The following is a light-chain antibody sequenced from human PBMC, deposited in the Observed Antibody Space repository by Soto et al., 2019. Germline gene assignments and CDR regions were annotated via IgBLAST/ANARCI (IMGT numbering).Light chain of an antibody. CDR2: KAS. CDR3: QQYNSYSEA. J-gene: IGKJ1*01. CDR1: QSISSW. V-gene: IGKV1-5*03. Sequence: DIQITQSPSTLSAPVGDRVTITCRASQSISSWLAWYQQKPGKAPKLLIYKASTLTSGVPSRFSGSGSGTEFTLTISSLQPDDFATYYCQQYNSYSEAFGEGTKVDIK.